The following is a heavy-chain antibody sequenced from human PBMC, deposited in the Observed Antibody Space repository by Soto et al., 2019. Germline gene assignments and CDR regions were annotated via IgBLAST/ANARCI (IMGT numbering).Heavy chain of an antibody. CDR1: GGSISSGGYS. CDR3: ARVPTP. V-gene: IGHV4-30-2*01. D-gene: IGHD2-2*01. Sequence: PSETLSLTCAVSGGSISSGGYSWSWIRQPPGKGLEWIGYIYHSGSTYYNSSHKSRVTISVDRSKNQFSLKLSSVTAADTAVYYCARVPTPWGQGTLVTVSS. CDR2: IYHSGST. J-gene: IGHJ5*02.